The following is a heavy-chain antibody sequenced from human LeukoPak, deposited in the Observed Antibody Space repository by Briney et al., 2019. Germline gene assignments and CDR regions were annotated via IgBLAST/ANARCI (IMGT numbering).Heavy chain of an antibody. D-gene: IGHD3-10*01. V-gene: IGHV4-4*07. CDR3: ARDSGTTGEVKFDP. CDR1: GFTFSDYY. Sequence: GSLRLSCAASGFTFSDYYMSWIRQPAGKGLEWIGRIYTSGSTTYNPSLKSRVTMSVDTSKNQFSLKLSSVTAADTAVYYCARDSGTTGEVKFDPWGQGTLVTVSS. CDR2: IYTSGST. J-gene: IGHJ5*02.